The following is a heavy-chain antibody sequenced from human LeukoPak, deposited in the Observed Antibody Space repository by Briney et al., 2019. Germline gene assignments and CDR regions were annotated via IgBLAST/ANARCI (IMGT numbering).Heavy chain of an antibody. D-gene: IGHD4-17*01. V-gene: IGHV1-69*05. J-gene: IGHJ5*02. CDR1: GGTFSSYA. CDR2: IIPIFGTA. CDR3: ARQGDYERENWFDP. Sequence: SVKVSCKASGGTFSSYAISWVRQAPGQGLEWMGRIIPIFGTANYAQKFQGRVTITTDESTSTAYMELSSLRSEDTAVYYCARQGDYERENWFDPWGQGTLVSVSS.